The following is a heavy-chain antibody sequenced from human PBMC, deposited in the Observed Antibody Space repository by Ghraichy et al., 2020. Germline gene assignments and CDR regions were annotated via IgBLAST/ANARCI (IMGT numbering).Heavy chain of an antibody. D-gene: IGHD6-13*01. CDR2: INSRTGGT. V-gene: IGHV1-2*06. J-gene: IGHJ4*02. CDR3: ARGQGILALGYYFDY. Sequence: GESLNISCKASGYTFTDYDINWVRQAPGQGLEWVARINSRTGGTKYAQNFQGRVTVTRDTSISTAYMELSGLRSDDTAVYYCARGQGILALGYYFDYWDQGTLVTVSS. CDR1: GYTFTDYD.